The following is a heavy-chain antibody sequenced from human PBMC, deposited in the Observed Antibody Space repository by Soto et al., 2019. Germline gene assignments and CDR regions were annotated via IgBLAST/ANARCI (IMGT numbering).Heavy chain of an antibody. Sequence: PSETLSLTCPVSGGSISNYYWSWIRQPPGKGLQWIGYIFSRGSTNYNPSLKSRVTISVDTSKNQFSLNLSSVTAADTAVYYCARQRRDFDYWGQGSLVTVSS. J-gene: IGHJ4*02. CDR1: GGSISNYY. V-gene: IGHV4-59*08. CDR3: ARQRRDFDY. CDR2: IFSRGST.